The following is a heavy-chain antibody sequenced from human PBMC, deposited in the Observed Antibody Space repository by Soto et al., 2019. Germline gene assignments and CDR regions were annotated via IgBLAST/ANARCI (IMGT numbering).Heavy chain of an antibody. CDR3: ARGVVGDYYYYGMDV. CDR2: ISAYNGNT. J-gene: IGHJ6*02. V-gene: IGHV1-18*01. D-gene: IGHD1-26*01. Sequence: ASVKVSCKASGYTFTSYGISWVLQAPGQGLEWMGWISAYNGNTNYAQKLQGRVTMTTDTSTSTAYMELRSLRSDDTAVYYCARGVVGDYYYYGMDVWGQGTTVTVSS. CDR1: GYTFTSYG.